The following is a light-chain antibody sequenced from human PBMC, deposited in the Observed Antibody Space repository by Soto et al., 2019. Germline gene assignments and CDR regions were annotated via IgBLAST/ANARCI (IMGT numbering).Light chain of an antibody. J-gene: IGKJ1*01. CDR1: QSVSSN. CDR2: GVY. V-gene: IGKV3-20*01. Sequence: EIVLTQSPATLSLSPGERATLSCRASQSVSSNLAWYQQKPGQPPRLLMYGVYTRAPGTPARFSGSGSGTEFTLTISRLEPEDFAVYYCQQCGSSPWTFGQGTKVDIK. CDR3: QQCGSSPWT.